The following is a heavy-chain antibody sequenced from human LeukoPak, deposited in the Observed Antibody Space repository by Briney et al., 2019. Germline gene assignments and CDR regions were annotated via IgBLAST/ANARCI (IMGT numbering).Heavy chain of an antibody. CDR3: AREADIVVVTNWFDP. CDR2: INPNSGGT. D-gene: IGHD2-15*01. CDR1: GYTFTGYY. J-gene: IGHJ5*02. V-gene: IGHV1-2*02. Sequence: GASVKVSCKASGYTFTGYYMHWVRQAPGQGLEWMGWINPNSGGTNYAQKFQGRVTMTRDTSISTAYMELSRLRSDDTAVYYCAREADIVVVTNWFDPWGQGTPVTVSS.